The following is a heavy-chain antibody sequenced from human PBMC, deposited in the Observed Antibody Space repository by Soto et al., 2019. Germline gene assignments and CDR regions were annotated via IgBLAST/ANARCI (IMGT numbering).Heavy chain of an antibody. CDR3: AKVESYDFWGGYDYYHYSHYGMDV. CDR1: EFTFNNYA. CDR2: ISGPGGRT. J-gene: IGHJ6*02. Sequence: GGSLRLSCAASEFTFNNYAMTWVRQTPGKGLEWVAGISGPGGRTYYADSVKGRFTISRDNSKNTLFLQMNGLRGEDTAVYYCAKVESYDFWGGYDYYHYSHYGMDVWGQGTTVTVSS. D-gene: IGHD3-3*01. V-gene: IGHV3-23*01.